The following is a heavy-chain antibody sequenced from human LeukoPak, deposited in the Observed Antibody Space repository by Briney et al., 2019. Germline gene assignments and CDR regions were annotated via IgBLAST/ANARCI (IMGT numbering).Heavy chain of an antibody. Sequence: SETLSLTCAVYGGSFSGYYWSWIRQPPGKGLEWIGEINHSGSTNYNPSLKSQVTISVDTSKNQFSLKLSSVTAADTAVYYCARGGSSPVPYYYYYYMDVWGKGTTVTVSS. V-gene: IGHV4-34*01. CDR3: ARGGSSPVPYYYYYYMDV. CDR1: GGSFSGYY. J-gene: IGHJ6*03. CDR2: INHSGST. D-gene: IGHD6-6*01.